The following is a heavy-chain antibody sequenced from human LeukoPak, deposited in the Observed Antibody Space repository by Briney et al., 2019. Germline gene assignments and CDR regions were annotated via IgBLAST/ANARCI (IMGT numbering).Heavy chain of an antibody. J-gene: IGHJ6*02. CDR1: GGSISSYY. Sequence: SETLSLTCTVSGGSISSYYWSWIRQPPGKGLEWIGYIYYSGSTNYNPSLKSRVTISVDTSKNQFSLKLSSVTAADTAVYYCARAAPSYYGSGSLGSYYYGMDVWGQGTTVTVSS. D-gene: IGHD3-10*01. V-gene: IGHV4-59*01. CDR2: IYYSGST. CDR3: ARAAPSYYGSGSLGSYYYGMDV.